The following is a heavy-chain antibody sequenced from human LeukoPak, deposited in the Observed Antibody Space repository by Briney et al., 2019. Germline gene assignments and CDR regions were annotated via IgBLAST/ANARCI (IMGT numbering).Heavy chain of an antibody. CDR2: IYSDGST. D-gene: IGHD3-22*01. V-gene: IGHV3-53*01. CDR3: ARDLLSDYYDSSDN. CDR1: GLPVNSNY. Sequence: GGSLRLSCAASGLPVNSNYMRGLRQAPGRGLEWVSVIYSDGSTYYAHAVKGRFTISRDNSKNALYLQMNSLRAEDTAVYYCARDLLSDYYDSSDNWVQGTLVSVCS. J-gene: IGHJ4*02.